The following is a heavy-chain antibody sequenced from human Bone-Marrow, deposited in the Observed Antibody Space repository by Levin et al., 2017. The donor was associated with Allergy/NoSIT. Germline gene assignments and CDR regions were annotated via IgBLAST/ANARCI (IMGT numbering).Heavy chain of an antibody. V-gene: IGHV3-23*01. D-gene: IGHD3-10*01. CDR1: GLSFGDYA. Sequence: GESLKISCLASGLSFGDYAMTWVRQVPGKGLEWVSTISGGGLNKYYADSVKGRFTISRDNSEDTVFLEMNSLRVDDTAVYYCAQVADYYGSGSRGFDSWGQGTLVTVSS. CDR3: AQVADYYGSGSRGFDS. CDR2: ISGGGLNK. J-gene: IGHJ5*01.